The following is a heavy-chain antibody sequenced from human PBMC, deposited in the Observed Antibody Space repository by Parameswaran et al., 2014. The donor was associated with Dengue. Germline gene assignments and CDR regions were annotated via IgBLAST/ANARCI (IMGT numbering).Heavy chain of an antibody. D-gene: IGHD7-27*01. Sequence: RWIRQPPGKGLEWIGYIYYSGSTNYNPSLKSRVTISVDTSKNQFSLKLSSVTAADTAVYYCARFLGTQDYWGQGTLVTVSS. CDR2: IYYSGST. V-gene: IGHV4-59*01. CDR3: ARFLGTQDY. J-gene: IGHJ4*02.